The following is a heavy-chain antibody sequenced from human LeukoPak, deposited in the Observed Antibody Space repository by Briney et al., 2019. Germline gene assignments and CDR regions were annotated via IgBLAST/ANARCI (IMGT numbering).Heavy chain of an antibody. J-gene: IGHJ1*01. Sequence: SETLSLTCAVSGGSISSYYWSWIRQPPGKGLEWIGYIYYSGSTNYNPSLKSRVTISVDTSKNQFSLKLSSVTAADTAVYYCAREHNWNYVAYFQHWGQGTLVTVSS. D-gene: IGHD1-7*01. V-gene: IGHV4-59*01. CDR2: IYYSGST. CDR1: GGSISSYY. CDR3: AREHNWNYVAYFQH.